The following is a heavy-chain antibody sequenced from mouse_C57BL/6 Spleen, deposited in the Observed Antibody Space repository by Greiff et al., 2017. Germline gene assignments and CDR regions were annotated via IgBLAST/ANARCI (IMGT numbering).Heavy chain of an antibody. J-gene: IGHJ3*01. Sequence: QVQLQQPGAELVKPGASVKMSCKASGYTFTSYWITWVKQRPGQGLEWIGDIYPGSGSTNYNEKFKSKATLTVETSSSTAYMQLSSLTSEDSAVYYCARRDYYGSSSWGQGTLVTVSA. CDR2: IYPGSGST. V-gene: IGHV1-55*01. CDR3: ARRDYYGSSS. CDR1: GYTFTSYW. D-gene: IGHD1-1*01.